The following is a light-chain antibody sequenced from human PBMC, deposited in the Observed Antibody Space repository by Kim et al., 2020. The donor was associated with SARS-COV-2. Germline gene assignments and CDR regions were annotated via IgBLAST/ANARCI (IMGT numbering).Light chain of an antibody. Sequence: SVSPGHTSSITCSGERVGNQFVCWYQKMPCQSSVVVMYQDESRPSGLPERFAGSNYGITATLTISGTQAMDDADYYWQVWESTTTVFGGGTHLTVL. CDR2: QDE. V-gene: IGLV3-1*01. J-gene: IGLJ2*01. CDR1: RVGNQF. CDR3: QVWESTTTV.